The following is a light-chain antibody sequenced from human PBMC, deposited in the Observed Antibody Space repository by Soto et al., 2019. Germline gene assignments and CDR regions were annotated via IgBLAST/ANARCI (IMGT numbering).Light chain of an antibody. J-gene: IGKJ1*01. Sequence: EIVMTQSPATLSVSPGERATLSCRASQSVRSNLAWYQQRPGQAPRLLFYGASTRATGIPARFSGSGSGTEFTLTISSLQSEDSAVYYCHQYNNWPRTFGQGTKVEIK. CDR1: QSVRSN. CDR2: GAS. CDR3: HQYNNWPRT. V-gene: IGKV3-15*01.